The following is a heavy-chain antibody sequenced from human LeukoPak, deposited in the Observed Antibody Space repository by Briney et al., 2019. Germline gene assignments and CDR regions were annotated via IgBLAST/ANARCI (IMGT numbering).Heavy chain of an antibody. CDR1: GFTFSTYS. J-gene: IGHJ4*02. Sequence: GGSLRLSCAASGFTFSTYSMNWVRQAPGKGLEWVSAISGSGGSTYYADCVKGRFTIYRDNSKNTLYLQMNSRRAEDTAVYYCAKWLDLNWGQETLVTVSS. CDR3: AKWLDLN. D-gene: IGHD5-12*01. CDR2: ISGSGGST. V-gene: IGHV3-23*01.